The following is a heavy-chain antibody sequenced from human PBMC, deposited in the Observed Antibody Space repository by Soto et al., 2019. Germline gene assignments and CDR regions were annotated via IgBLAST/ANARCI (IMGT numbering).Heavy chain of an antibody. J-gene: IGHJ4*02. V-gene: IGHV1-8*01. Sequence: QVQLVQSGAELKKPGASVKVSCKASGYTFSNYDMNWVRQATGQGPEWIGWVNPNNGDTGYAQKFQGRVTLTTDISTTTAYMELTSLRSEETAISYCAKVSRKGSAVDFDYWGQGTLITVSS. CDR3: AKVSRKGSAVDFDY. CDR2: VNPNNGDT. CDR1: GYTFSNYD. D-gene: IGHD2-15*01.